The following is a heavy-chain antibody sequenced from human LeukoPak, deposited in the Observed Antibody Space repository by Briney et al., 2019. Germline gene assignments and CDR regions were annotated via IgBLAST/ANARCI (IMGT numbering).Heavy chain of an antibody. Sequence: GGSLRLSCAASGFSVSTKYMSWVRQAPGKGLEWVSVIYGADGTYYADSVKGRFTISRDNSKNTLYLQMNSLRAEDTAVYYCARDGLLGATNPFDYWGQGTLVTVSS. J-gene: IGHJ4*02. CDR2: IYGADGT. V-gene: IGHV3-66*01. CDR1: GFSVSTKY. CDR3: ARDGLLGATNPFDY. D-gene: IGHD1-26*01.